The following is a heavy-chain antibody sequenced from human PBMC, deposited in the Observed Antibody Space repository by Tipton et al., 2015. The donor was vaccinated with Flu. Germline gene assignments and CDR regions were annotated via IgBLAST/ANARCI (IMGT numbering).Heavy chain of an antibody. CDR1: GGSISNDY. Sequence: TLSLTCTVSGGSISNDYWSWIRQSPGKGLEWIGYISYSGSTNYNPSLKSRVTISVDTSKNQFSLKLSSVTAAGTAVYYCARLSSNWYHQLDNWGQGTLVTVSS. J-gene: IGHJ4*02. CDR2: ISYSGST. CDR3: ARLSSNWYHQLDN. D-gene: IGHD6-13*01. V-gene: IGHV4-59*01.